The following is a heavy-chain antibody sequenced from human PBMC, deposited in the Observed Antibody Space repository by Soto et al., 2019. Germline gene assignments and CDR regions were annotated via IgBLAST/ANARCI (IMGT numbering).Heavy chain of an antibody. Sequence: ASVKVPARLLVTPFSWVRQAPGQRLEWMGWINAGNGNTKYSQKFQGRVTITRDTSASTAYMELSSLTSEDTAVYYCARVGAYYNILTGYSPHFDYWGQGTLVTVSS. CDR1: VTP. CDR2: INAGNGNT. J-gene: IGHJ4*02. D-gene: IGHD3-9*01. CDR3: ARVGAYYNILTGYSPHFDY. V-gene: IGHV1-3*01.